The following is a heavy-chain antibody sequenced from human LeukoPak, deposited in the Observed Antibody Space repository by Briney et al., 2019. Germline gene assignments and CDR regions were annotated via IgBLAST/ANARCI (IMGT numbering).Heavy chain of an antibody. Sequence: GGSLRLSCAASGFTFDDYAMHWVRQAPGKGLEWVANIKQDGSEKYYVDSVKGRFTISYDSAKNSLYLQMNSLRAEDTAVYYCARDHRGYQLPQLNYYYYMDVWGKGTTVTVSS. CDR3: ARDHRGYQLPQLNYYYYMDV. CDR2: IKQDGSEK. V-gene: IGHV3-7*01. CDR1: GFTFDDYA. D-gene: IGHD2-2*01. J-gene: IGHJ6*03.